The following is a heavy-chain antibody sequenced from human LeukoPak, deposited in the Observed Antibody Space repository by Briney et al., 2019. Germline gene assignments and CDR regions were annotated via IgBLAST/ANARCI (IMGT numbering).Heavy chain of an antibody. CDR3: ARHVAGYSSNWYAGWFDP. D-gene: IGHD6-13*01. V-gene: IGHV4-59*08. Sequence: SETPSLTCTVSGASIYNYYWTWIRQPPGKGLEWIGYIYYSGSTKYNPSLKSRVTISVDTSKNQLSLKLSSVTAADTAVYYCARHVAGYSSNWYAGWFDPWGQGTLVTVSS. CDR2: IYYSGST. J-gene: IGHJ5*02. CDR1: GASIYNYY.